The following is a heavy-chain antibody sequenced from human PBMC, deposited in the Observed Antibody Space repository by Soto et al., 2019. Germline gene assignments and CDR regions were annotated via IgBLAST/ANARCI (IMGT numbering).Heavy chain of an antibody. CDR1: GGSVSSGSYY. Sequence: QVQLQESGPGLVKPSETLSLTCTVSGGSVSSGSYYWSWIRQPPGKGLEWIGYIYYSGSTHYNPSLKSRVTISVDTSKNQFSLKLRSVTAADTAVYYCARVDTGRRITMVRDRPRYYGMDVWGQGTTVTVSS. V-gene: IGHV4-61*01. CDR2: IYYSGST. CDR3: ARVDTGRRITMVRDRPRYYGMDV. D-gene: IGHD3-10*01. J-gene: IGHJ6*02.